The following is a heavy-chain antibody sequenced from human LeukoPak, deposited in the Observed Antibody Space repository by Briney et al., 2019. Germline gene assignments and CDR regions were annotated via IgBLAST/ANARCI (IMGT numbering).Heavy chain of an antibody. D-gene: IGHD3-22*01. J-gene: IGHJ5*02. CDR1: GFTFSRYW. CDR3: ARDYEGDL. Sequence: GGSLRLSCAASGFTFSRYWMSWVRQAPGKGLEWVSSISGSSGYIYYADSVKGRFTISRNNAMNSLYLQMDSLRGDDTAVYYCARDYEGDLWGQGTLVTVSS. V-gene: IGHV3-21*01. CDR2: ISGSSGYI.